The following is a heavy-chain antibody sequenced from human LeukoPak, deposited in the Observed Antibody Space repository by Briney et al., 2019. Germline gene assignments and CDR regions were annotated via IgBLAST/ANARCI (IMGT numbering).Heavy chain of an antibody. Sequence: GVSLRLSCAASGFAFSSQAMGWVRQAPGKGLEWVSVISDSGSIIYYADSVKGRFTISRDNSKNTLFLQMNSLRADDTAVYYCAKDARRTSGWYFFDYWGQGTLVTVSS. V-gene: IGHV3-23*01. J-gene: IGHJ4*02. CDR2: ISDSGSII. D-gene: IGHD6-19*01. CDR1: GFAFSSQA. CDR3: AKDARRTSGWYFFDY.